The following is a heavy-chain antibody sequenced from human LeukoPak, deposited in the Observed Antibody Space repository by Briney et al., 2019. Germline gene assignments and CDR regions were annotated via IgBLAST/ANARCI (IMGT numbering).Heavy chain of an antibody. CDR2: IYYSGST. CDR1: GGSISSYY. V-gene: IGHV4-59*01. Sequence: SETLSLTCTVSGGSISSYYWSWIRQPPGKGLEWIGYIYYSGSTNYNPSLKSRVTISVDTSKNQFSLKLSSVTAADTAVYYCARNRGWYATDVWGQGAAVTVSS. J-gene: IGHJ6*02. CDR3: ARNRGWYATDV. D-gene: IGHD6-19*01.